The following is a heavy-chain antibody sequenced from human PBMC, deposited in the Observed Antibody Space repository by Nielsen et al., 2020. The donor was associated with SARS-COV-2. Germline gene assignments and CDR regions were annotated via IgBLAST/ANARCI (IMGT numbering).Heavy chain of an antibody. Sequence: GGSLRLSCAASGFTFSSYSMNWVRQAPGKGLEWVSYISSSSSTIYYADSVKGRFTISRDNAKNSLYLQMNSLRDEDTAVYYCARGAAPYYYYYYMDVWGEGTTVTVSS. V-gene: IGHV3-48*02. CDR2: ISSSSSTI. CDR1: GFTFSSYS. D-gene: IGHD1-26*01. CDR3: ARGAAPYYYYYYMDV. J-gene: IGHJ6*03.